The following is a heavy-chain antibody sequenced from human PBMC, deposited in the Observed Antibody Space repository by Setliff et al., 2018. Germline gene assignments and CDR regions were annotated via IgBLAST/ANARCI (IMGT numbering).Heavy chain of an antibody. D-gene: IGHD4-17*01. Sequence: GGSLRLSCAASGFTFSNYDMNWVRQAPGKGLEWVSYIKSSGSSIYYADSVKGRFTISRDNAKNSLYLQRDSLRAEDTAVYYCVRTLFLQYYGGRSGGYFDYWGQGTLVTVSS. CDR2: IKSSGSSI. CDR1: GFTFSNYD. J-gene: IGHJ4*02. V-gene: IGHV3-48*03. CDR3: VRTLFLQYYGGRSGGYFDY.